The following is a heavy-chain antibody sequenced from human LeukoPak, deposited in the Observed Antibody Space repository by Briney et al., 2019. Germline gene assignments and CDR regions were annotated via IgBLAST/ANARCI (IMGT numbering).Heavy chain of an antibody. CDR1: GFTFSSHC. CDR3: ARHNDFWSSPQGYMDV. V-gene: IGHV3-21*01. Sequence: GGSLRLSCAASGFTFSSHCMSWVRQTAGKGLEWVSSISTSSSFIYYGDSLKGRFTISRDNARNSVYLQMNSLRAEDTAVYYCARHNDFWSSPQGYMDVWGKGTTVTVSS. D-gene: IGHD3-3*01. J-gene: IGHJ6*03. CDR2: ISTSSSFI.